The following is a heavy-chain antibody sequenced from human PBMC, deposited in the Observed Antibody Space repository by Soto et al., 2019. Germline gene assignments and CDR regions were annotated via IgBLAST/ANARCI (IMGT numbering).Heavy chain of an antibody. J-gene: IGHJ4*02. D-gene: IGHD7-27*01. CDR3: AARLTFDY. CDR1: GITFSSYA. V-gene: IGHV3-23*01. Sequence: EVQLLESGGGLVQPGGSLRLSCAASGITFSSYAMSWVRQAPGKGLEWVSVISGSGGSTYYADSVKGRFTISRDNSKNTLYLQMNCLRAEDTAVYHCAARLTFDYWGQGTLVTVSS. CDR2: ISGSGGST.